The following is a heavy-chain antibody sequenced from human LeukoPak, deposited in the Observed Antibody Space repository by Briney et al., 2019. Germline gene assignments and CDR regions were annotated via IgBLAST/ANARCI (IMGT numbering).Heavy chain of an antibody. J-gene: IGHJ3*02. V-gene: IGHV1-18*01. CDR2: ISAYNGNT. CDR1: GYTFTSYG. Sequence: ASVKVSCKASGYTFTSYGISWVRQAPGQGLEGMGWISAYNGNTNYAQKLQGRVTMTTDTSTSTAYMELRSLRSDDTAVYYCARTDSSGYSLSRDAFDIWGQGTMVTVSS. CDR3: ARTDSSGYSLSRDAFDI. D-gene: IGHD3-22*01.